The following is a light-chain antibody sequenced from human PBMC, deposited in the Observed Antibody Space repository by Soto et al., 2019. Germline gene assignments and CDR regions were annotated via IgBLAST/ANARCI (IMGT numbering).Light chain of an antibody. V-gene: IGKV3D-15*01. CDR3: QQYNNWPPLT. CDR2: GAS. J-gene: IGKJ4*01. Sequence: EIVMTQSPATLSVSPGDRATLSCRASQSVTTNLAWYQQKPGQGPRLLIFGASTRATGIPARFSGSGSGTEFTLTISSLQSEDFAIYYWQQYNNWPPLTFGGGTKVEIK. CDR1: QSVTTN.